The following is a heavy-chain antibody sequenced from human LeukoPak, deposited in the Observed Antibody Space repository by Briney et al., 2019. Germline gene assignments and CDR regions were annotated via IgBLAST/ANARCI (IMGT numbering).Heavy chain of an antibody. CDR2: ISSSGSTI. CDR1: GFTFSDYY. D-gene: IGHD2-2*02. Sequence: GGSLRLSCAASGFTFSDYYMSWIRQAPGKGLEWVSYISSSGSTIYYADSVKGRFTISRDNAKNSLYLQMNSLRAEDTAVYYCVREVVVPAAIRAYYYYGMDVWGQGTTVTVSS. V-gene: IGHV3-11*01. J-gene: IGHJ6*02. CDR3: VREVVVPAAIRAYYYYGMDV.